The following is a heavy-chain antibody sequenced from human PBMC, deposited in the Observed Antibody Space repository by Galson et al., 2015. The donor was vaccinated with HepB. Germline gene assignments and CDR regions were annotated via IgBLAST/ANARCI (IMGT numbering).Heavy chain of an antibody. D-gene: IGHD3-22*01. CDR3: AKMGDYYDSSGYFAKNWFDP. CDR2: ISGSGGST. CDR1: GFTFSSYA. J-gene: IGHJ5*02. V-gene: IGHV3-23*01. Sequence: SLRLSCAASGFTFSSYAMSWVRQAPGKGLEWVSAISGSGGSTYYADSVKGRFTISRDNSKNTLYLQTNSLRAEDTAVYYCAKMGDYYDSSGYFAKNWFDPWGQGTLVTVSS.